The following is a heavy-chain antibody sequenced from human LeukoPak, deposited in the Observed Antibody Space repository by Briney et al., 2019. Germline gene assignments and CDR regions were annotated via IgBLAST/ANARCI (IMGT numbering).Heavy chain of an antibody. D-gene: IGHD3-16*01. V-gene: IGHV1-69*04. CDR2: IIPLLGIT. CDR3: ARARTMITFGGIRHAFDI. J-gene: IGHJ3*02. Sequence: ASVKVSCKASGGTFSSYAISWVRQAPGQGLEWMGRIIPLLGITNHAQKLQGRVTVTADTSTNTAYMELSSLISDDTAVYYCARARTMITFGGIRHAFDIWGQGTLVTVSS. CDR1: GGTFSSYA.